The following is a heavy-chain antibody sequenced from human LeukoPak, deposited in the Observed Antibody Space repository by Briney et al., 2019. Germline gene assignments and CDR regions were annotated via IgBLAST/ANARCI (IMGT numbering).Heavy chain of an antibody. CDR3: ARDPDYYDSRPFDY. Sequence: GASVKVSCKASGGTFSSYAISWVRQAPGQGLEWMGRIIPIFGIANYAQKFQGRVTITADKSTSTAYMELSSLRSEDTAVYYCARDPDYYDSRPFDYWGQGNLVTVAS. CDR2: IIPIFGIA. V-gene: IGHV1-69*04. CDR1: GGTFSSYA. J-gene: IGHJ4*02. D-gene: IGHD3-22*01.